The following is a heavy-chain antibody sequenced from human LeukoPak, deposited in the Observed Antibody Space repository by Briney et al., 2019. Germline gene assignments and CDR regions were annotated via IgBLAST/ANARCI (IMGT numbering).Heavy chain of an antibody. Sequence: GGSLRLSCTASGFTFSSYWMHWVRQAPGKGLVWVSCINSDGTTYADSVKGRFTISSDNAKNTLYLQMNSLRVEDTAVYYCARDVSYGLNYWGQGTLVTVSS. D-gene: IGHD3-16*01. V-gene: IGHV3-74*01. CDR3: ARDVSYGLNY. J-gene: IGHJ4*02. CDR1: GFTFSSYW. CDR2: INSDGT.